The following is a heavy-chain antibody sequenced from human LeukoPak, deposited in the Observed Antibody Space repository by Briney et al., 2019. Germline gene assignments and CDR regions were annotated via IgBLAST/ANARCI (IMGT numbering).Heavy chain of an antibody. J-gene: IGHJ4*02. CDR2: ISGSRSYI. V-gene: IGHV3-21*01. D-gene: IGHD3-22*01. CDR1: GFTFSYYS. Sequence: GGSLRLSCAASGFTFSYYSMNWVRQAPGKGLEWVSSISGSRSYIYYADSVKGRFTISRDNAKNSLYLQMNSLRAEDTAVYYCARGDLYYYDSSGGDYWGQGTLVTVSS. CDR3: ARGDLYYYDSSGGDY.